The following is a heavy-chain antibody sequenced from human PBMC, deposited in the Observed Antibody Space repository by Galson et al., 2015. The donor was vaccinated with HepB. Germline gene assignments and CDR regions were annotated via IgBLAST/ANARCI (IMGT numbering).Heavy chain of an antibody. J-gene: IGHJ6*03. Sequence: SETLSLTCTVSGDSISGYYWSWIRQPPGKGLEWIGYIYYRGSTNYNPSLKGRVTISVDTSKNQFSLKLSSVTAADTAVYYCARDLGPPGHYMDVWGKGTTVTVSS. D-gene: IGHD1-14*01. CDR3: ARDLGPPGHYMDV. CDR1: GDSISGYY. V-gene: IGHV4-59*01. CDR2: IYYRGST.